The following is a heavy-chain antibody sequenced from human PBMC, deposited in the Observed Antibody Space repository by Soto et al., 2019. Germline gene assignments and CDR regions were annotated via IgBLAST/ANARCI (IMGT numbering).Heavy chain of an antibody. CDR2: INHSGST. V-gene: IGHV4-34*01. D-gene: IGHD6-13*01. J-gene: IGHJ4*02. CDR3: ARGQGNY. CDR1: GGSFSGYY. Sequence: SETLSLTCAVYGGSFSGYYWSWIRQPPGKGLEWIGEINHSGSTNYNPSLKSRVTISVDTSKNQFSLKLSSVTAADTAVYYCARGQGNYWGQGTLVTVSS.